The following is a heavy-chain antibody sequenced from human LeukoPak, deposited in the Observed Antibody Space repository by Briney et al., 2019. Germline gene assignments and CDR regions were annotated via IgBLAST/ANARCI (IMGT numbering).Heavy chain of an antibody. Sequence: GGSLRLSCAASGFTFSSYAMHWVRQAPGKGLEWVSYIGSSGSTIYYADSVKGRFTISRDNAKNSLYLQMNSLRAEDTAVYYCARGPRLPQYFQYWGQGTLVTVSS. CDR1: GFTFSSYA. D-gene: IGHD3-16*01. J-gene: IGHJ1*01. CDR2: IGSSGSTI. V-gene: IGHV3-48*04. CDR3: ARGPRLPQYFQY.